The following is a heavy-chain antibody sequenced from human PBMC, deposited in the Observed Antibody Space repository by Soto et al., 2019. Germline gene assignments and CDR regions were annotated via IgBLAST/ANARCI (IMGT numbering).Heavy chain of an antibody. CDR3: ARDSEYSSSSGHYYYGMDV. D-gene: IGHD6-6*01. J-gene: IGHJ6*02. Sequence: GASVKVSCKASGYTFTIYGISWVRQAPGQGLEWMGWISAYNGNTNYAQKVQGRVTMTTDTSTSTAYMELRSLRLDDTAVYYCARDSEYSSSSGHYYYGMDVWGQGTTVTVSS. CDR2: ISAYNGNT. CDR1: GYTFTIYG. V-gene: IGHV1-18*01.